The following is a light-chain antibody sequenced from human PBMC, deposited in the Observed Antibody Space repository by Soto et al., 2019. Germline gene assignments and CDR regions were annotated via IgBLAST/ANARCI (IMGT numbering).Light chain of an antibody. V-gene: IGLV2-14*01. CDR3: SSYTSSTTLDVV. Sequence: QSALTQPASVSGSPGQSITISCTGTSSDVGGHNYVSWYQQHPGTAPKLMIYEVTNRPSGVSNRFSGSKSGNTASLTISGLQAEYEADYYCSSYTSSTTLDVVFGGGTKLTVL. J-gene: IGLJ2*01. CDR1: SSDVGGHNY. CDR2: EVT.